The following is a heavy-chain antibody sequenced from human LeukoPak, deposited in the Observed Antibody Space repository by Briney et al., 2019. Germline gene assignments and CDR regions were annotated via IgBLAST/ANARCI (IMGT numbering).Heavy chain of an antibody. CDR3: ARALLGDYVGNWFDP. CDR2: INPNSGGT. CDR1: GYTFTGYY. D-gene: IGHD4-17*01. Sequence: ASVKVSCKASGYTFTGYYMHWVRQAPGQGLEWMVWINPNSGGTNYAQKFQGRVTMTRDTSISTAYMELSRLRSDDTAVYYCARALLGDYVGNWFDPWGQGTLVTVSS. V-gene: IGHV1-2*02. J-gene: IGHJ5*02.